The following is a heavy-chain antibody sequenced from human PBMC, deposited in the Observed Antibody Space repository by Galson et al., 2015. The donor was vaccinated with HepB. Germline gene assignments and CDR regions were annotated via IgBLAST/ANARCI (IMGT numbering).Heavy chain of an antibody. D-gene: IGHD2-2*02. CDR1: GGTFSSYA. J-gene: IGHJ6*02. CDR2: IIPIFGTA. V-gene: IGHV1-69*13. CDR3: ARDRRYCSSSSCYTGSYYYYGMDV. Sequence: SVKVSCKPSGGTFSSYAISWVRQAPGQGLEWMGGIIPIFGTANYAQKFQGRFTITADESTSTAYMELSSLRSEDTAVYYCARDRRYCSSSSCYTGSYYYYGMDVWGQGTTVTVSS.